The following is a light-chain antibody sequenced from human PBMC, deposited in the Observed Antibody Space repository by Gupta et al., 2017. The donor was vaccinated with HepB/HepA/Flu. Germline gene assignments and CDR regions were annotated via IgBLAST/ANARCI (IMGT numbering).Light chain of an antibody. V-gene: IGKV1-39*01. J-gene: IGKJ1*01. CDR2: VTS. Sequence: DIQMTQSPSSLSASVGDRVTITCRANQSISNYLNWYQQKPGKAPKVLIYVTSSLKSGVPSRFSGSGSETDFTLTISRLQPEDFATYYCLQTDSSFSTFGQGTKVEIK. CDR1: QSISNY. CDR3: LQTDSSFST.